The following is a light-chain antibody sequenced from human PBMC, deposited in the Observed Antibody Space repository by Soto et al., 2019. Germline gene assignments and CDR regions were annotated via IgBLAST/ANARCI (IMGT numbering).Light chain of an antibody. Sequence: QSALAQPSSVSGSPGQSITISCTGTSTDVGGYNYVSWYQHHPGKGPKLIIYEVNNRPSGVSDRFSGSKSGNKASLTISNLEAEDESDYYCGSYTSTDTPFVFGHGTKLTVL. J-gene: IGLJ1*01. V-gene: IGLV2-14*01. CDR2: EVN. CDR1: STDVGGYNY. CDR3: GSYTSTDTPFV.